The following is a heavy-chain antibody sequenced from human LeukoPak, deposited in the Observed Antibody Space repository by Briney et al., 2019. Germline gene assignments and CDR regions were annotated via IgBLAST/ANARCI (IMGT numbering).Heavy chain of an antibody. CDR3: ASPFYYYDSSGFFSY. CDR2: ISSSSDYI. D-gene: IGHD3-22*01. J-gene: IGHJ4*02. CDR1: GITFSSYW. V-gene: IGHV3-21*01. Sequence: GGSLRLSCAASGITFSSYWMSWVRQAPGKGLEWVSSISSSSDYIYYADSVKGRFTISRDNAKNSLYLQMNSLRAEDTAVYYCASPFYYYDSSGFFSYWGQGTLVTVSS.